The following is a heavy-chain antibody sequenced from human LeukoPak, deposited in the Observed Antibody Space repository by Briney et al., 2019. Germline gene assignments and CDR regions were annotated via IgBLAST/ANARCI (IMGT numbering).Heavy chain of an antibody. Sequence: PGRSLRLSCAASGFTFSSYGMHWVRQAPGKGLEWVAVISYDGSNKYYADSVKGRFTISRDNSKNTLYLQMNSLRAEDTAVYYCAKDQRYYYGSGNKTPSERYYYYGMDVWGQGTLVTVPS. V-gene: IGHV3-30*18. CDR3: AKDQRYYYGSGNKTPSERYYYYGMDV. CDR1: GFTFSSYG. CDR2: ISYDGSNK. J-gene: IGHJ6*02. D-gene: IGHD3-10*01.